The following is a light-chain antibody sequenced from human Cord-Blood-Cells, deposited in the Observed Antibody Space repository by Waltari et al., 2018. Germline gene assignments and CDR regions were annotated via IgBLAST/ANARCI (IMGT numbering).Light chain of an antibody. CDR3: MIWHSSAYV. CDR2: YKSDSDK. CDR1: SGIHVGTSR. V-gene: IGLV5-45*01. J-gene: IGLJ1*01. Sequence: QAVLTQPASLSASPGASASLTCTLRSGIHVGTSRTYWYQQKPGSPPQYLLRYKSDSDKQQGSGVPSRFSGSKDASANAGILLISGLQSEDEADYYCMIWHSSAYVFGTGTKVTVL.